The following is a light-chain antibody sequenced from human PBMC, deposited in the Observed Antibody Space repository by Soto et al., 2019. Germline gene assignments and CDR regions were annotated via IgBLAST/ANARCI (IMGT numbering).Light chain of an antibody. V-gene: IGLV2-14*03. CDR3: SSFAVSPVV. J-gene: IGLJ2*01. CDR2: DVT. Sequence: QSVLTQPASVSGSPGQSITISCTGTSSDVGGYNYVSWYQQHPGKVPKLMIYDVTNRPSGVSNRFSGSKSGNTASLTISGLQAEDEADYYCSSFAVSPVVFGGGTKLTVL. CDR1: SSDVGGYNY.